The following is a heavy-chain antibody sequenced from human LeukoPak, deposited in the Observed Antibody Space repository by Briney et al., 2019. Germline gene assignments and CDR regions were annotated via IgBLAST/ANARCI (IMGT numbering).Heavy chain of an antibody. CDR1: GYTFTVYF. V-gene: IGHV1-2*06. CDR2: INPDSGAT. CDR3: AKIGSSHDFDY. Sequence: PVASVKVSCKAPGYTFTVYFIHWVRQAPGQGLEWMGRINPDSGATDYAQKFQGRVTMTRDTSISTAYMELSSLRSDDTAVYYCAKIGSSHDFDYWGQGTLITVSS. D-gene: IGHD1-26*01. J-gene: IGHJ4*02.